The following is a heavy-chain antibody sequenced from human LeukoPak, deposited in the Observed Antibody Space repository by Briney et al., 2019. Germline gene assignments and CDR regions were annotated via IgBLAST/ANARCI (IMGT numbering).Heavy chain of an antibody. V-gene: IGHV4-38-2*02. D-gene: IGHD3-22*01. CDR1: GYRISSGYE. J-gene: IGHJ4*02. CDR3: ARRPNYYDSSGYQYYFDY. CDR2: IYYSGST. Sequence: SETLSLTCSVSGYRISSGYEWGWIRQPPGKGLEWIGSIYYSGSTYYNPSLKSRVTISVDTSKNQFSLKLSSVTAADTAVYYCARRPNYYDSSGYQYYFDYWGQGTLVTVSS.